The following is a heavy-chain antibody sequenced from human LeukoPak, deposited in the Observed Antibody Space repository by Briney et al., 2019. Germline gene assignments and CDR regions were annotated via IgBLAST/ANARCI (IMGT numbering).Heavy chain of an antibody. CDR1: GGSISSGSYY. CDR3: ARGGPAYCSSTSCYPRRNWFDP. D-gene: IGHD2-2*01. Sequence: SETLSLTCTASGGSISSGSYYWSWIRQPAGKGLEWIGRIYTSGSTNYNPSLKSRVTISVDTSKNQFSLKLSSVTAADTAVYYCARGGPAYCSSTSCYPRRNWFDPWGQGTLVTVSS. V-gene: IGHV4-61*02. J-gene: IGHJ5*02. CDR2: IYTSGST.